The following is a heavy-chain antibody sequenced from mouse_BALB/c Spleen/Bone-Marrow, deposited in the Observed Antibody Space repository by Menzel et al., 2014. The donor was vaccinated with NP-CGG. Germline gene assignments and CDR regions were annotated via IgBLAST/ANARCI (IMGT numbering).Heavy chain of an antibody. CDR3: SRVYGNCFDY. J-gene: IGHJ2*01. CDR2: ISTGGTYT. CDR1: GFTFSSSI. V-gene: IGHV5-6-4*01. Sequence: EVKLVESGGGLVKPGGSLKLSCSASGFTFSSSIMSWVRQTPEKRLEWVATISTGGTYTYYPDSVKGRFTISRDNAKNTLYLQMSSLKPEDTAMYYCSRVYGNCFDYWGQGTTLTVSS. D-gene: IGHD2-10*02.